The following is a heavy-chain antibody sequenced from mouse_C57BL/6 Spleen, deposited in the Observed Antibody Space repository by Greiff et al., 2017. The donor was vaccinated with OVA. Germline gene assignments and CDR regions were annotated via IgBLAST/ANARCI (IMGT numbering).Heavy chain of an antibody. D-gene: IGHD3-3*01. CDR3: ARGAGGGGY. J-gene: IGHJ2*01. CDR2: ISSGGSYT. Sequence: DVKLVESGGDLVKPGGSLKLSCAASGFTFSSYGMSWVRQTPDKRLEWVATISSGGSYTYYPDSVKGRFTISRDNAKNTLYLQMSSLKSEDTAMYYWARGAGGGGYWGQGTTLTVSS. CDR1: GFTFSSYG. V-gene: IGHV5-6*02.